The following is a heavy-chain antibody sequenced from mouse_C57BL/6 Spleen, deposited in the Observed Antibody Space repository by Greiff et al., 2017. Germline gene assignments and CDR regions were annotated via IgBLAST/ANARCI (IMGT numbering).Heavy chain of an antibody. J-gene: IGHJ3*01. D-gene: IGHD1-1*01. Sequence: VQLQQPGTELVKPGASVKLSCKASGYTFTSYWMHWVKQRPGQGLEWIGNIIPSNGGTNYNEKFKSKATLTVDKSSSTAYMQLSSLTSEDSAVYYCARSGGSSPWFAYWGQGTLVTVSA. V-gene: IGHV1-53*01. CDR2: IIPSNGGT. CDR3: ARSGGSSPWFAY. CDR1: GYTFTSYW.